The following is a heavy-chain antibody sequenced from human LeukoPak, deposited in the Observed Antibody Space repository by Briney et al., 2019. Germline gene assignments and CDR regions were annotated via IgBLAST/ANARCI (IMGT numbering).Heavy chain of an antibody. V-gene: IGHV3-7*01. CDR2: IKQDGSEK. J-gene: IGHJ5*02. CDR1: GFTFSSYW. D-gene: IGHD5-12*01. CDR3: ARNLGGYEKNWFDP. Sequence: GGSLGLSCAASGFTFSSYWMSWVRQAPGKGLEWVANIKQDGSEKYYVDSVKGRFTISRDNAKNSLYLQMNSLRAEDTAVYYCARNLGGYEKNWFDPWGPGTLVTVSS.